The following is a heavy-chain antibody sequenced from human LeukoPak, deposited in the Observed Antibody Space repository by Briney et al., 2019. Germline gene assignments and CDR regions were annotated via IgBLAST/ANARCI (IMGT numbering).Heavy chain of an antibody. CDR3: AKVRAGLYYYYGMDV. J-gene: IGHJ6*02. CDR1: GFTFSSYA. V-gene: IGHV3-23*01. CDR2: ISGSGGST. D-gene: IGHD6-19*01. Sequence: GGSLRLSCAASGFTFSSYAMSWVRQAPGKGLEWVSAISGSGGSTYYADSVKGRFTISRDNSKSTLYLQMNSLRAEDTAVYYCAKVRAGLYYYYGMDVWGQGTTVTVSS.